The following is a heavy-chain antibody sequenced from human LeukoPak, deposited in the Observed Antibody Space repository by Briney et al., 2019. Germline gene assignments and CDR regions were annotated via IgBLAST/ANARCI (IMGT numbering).Heavy chain of an antibody. CDR2: ISSSGSTI. D-gene: IGHD3-3*01. Sequence: GGSLRLSCAASGFTFSSYEMNWVRQAPGKGLEWVSYISSSGSTIYYADSVKGRFTISRDNAKNSLYLQMNSLRAEDTALYYCARDCAIALRNYDFWSGYYTDAFDIWGQGTMVTVSS. V-gene: IGHV3-48*03. CDR1: GFTFSSYE. CDR3: ARDCAIALRNYDFWSGYYTDAFDI. J-gene: IGHJ3*02.